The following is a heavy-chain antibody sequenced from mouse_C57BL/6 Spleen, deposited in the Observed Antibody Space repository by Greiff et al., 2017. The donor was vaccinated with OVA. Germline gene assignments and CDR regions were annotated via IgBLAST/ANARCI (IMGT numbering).Heavy chain of an antibody. Sequence: VQLQQPGAELVKPGASVKVSCKASGYTFTSYWMHWVKQRPGQGLEWIGRLHPSDSDTNYNQKFKGKATLTVDQSSSTAYLQLRSLTSEDSAVYYCASANWAWFAYWGQGTLVTVSA. CDR1: GYTFTSYW. CDR2: LHPSDSDT. V-gene: IGHV1-74*01. D-gene: IGHD4-1*01. CDR3: ASANWAWFAY. J-gene: IGHJ3*01.